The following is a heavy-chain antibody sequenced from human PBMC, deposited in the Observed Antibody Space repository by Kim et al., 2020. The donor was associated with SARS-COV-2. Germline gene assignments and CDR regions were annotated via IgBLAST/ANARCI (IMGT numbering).Heavy chain of an antibody. J-gene: IGHJ4*02. CDR3: ARGYGSSGTSLDY. CDR2: ISPNSGGT. Sequence: ASVKVSCKASGYVFTDYFILWVRQAPGQGLEWMGWISPNSGGTHYAQNFQGRVTMTRDTSISTAYMELSTLRSDDTAVYYCARGYGSSGTSLDYWGQGTLVTVSS. D-gene: IGHD2-2*01. V-gene: IGHV1-2*02. CDR1: GYVFTDYF.